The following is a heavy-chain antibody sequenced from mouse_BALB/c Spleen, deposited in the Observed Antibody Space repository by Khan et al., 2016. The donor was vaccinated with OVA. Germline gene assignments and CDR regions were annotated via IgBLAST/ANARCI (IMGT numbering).Heavy chain of an antibody. CDR2: INTYTGEP. J-gene: IGHJ4*01. CDR3: ARPPFFSYTLDH. V-gene: IGHV9-3-1*01. CDR1: GYTFTNYG. Sequence: QIQLVQSGPELKKPGETVKISCKASGYTFTNYGMNWVKQSPGKALKWMGWINTYTGEPTYADDFKGRFAFSLETSASTAYLQFNYLKNEDTATYFGARPPFFSYTLDHWGQGTSVTVSS.